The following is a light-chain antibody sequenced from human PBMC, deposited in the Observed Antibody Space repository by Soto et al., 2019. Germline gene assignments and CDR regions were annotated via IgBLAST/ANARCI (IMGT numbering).Light chain of an antibody. J-gene: IGKJ3*01. Sequence: EIVMTQSPVTLSVSPGERATLSCRASQRVRRNLAWYQQKPGQAPRLLISSASTSAAGIPDRFSGSGSGTEFTLTISDLQSEDVALYYCQQYIDWPTFGPGTKVDIK. V-gene: IGKV3-15*01. CDR1: QRVRRN. CDR2: SAS. CDR3: QQYIDWPT.